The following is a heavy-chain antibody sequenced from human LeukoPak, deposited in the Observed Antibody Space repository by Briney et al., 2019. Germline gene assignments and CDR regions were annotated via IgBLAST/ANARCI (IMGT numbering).Heavy chain of an antibody. Sequence: PSQTLSLTCTVSGDSINSDVYYWNWIRQSPGKGLEWIGFIYYSGTTHHNPSLKRRVTISADTSRNQFSLKLTSVTAADTAVYFCAGKRITVATSRSDYWGQGTLVTVSP. CDR3: AGKRITVATSRSDY. CDR2: IYYSGTT. D-gene: IGHD3-16*01. V-gene: IGHV4-30-4*08. CDR1: GDSINSDVYY. J-gene: IGHJ4*02.